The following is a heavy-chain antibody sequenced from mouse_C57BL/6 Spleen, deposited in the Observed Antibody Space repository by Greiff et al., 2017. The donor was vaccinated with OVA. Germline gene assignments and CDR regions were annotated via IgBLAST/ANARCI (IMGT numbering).Heavy chain of an antibody. CDR2: IDPETGGT. Sequence: VQLQESGAELVRPGASVTLSCKASGYTFTDYEMHWVKQTPVHGLEWIGAIDPETGGTAYNQKFKGKAILTADKSSSTAYMELRSLTSEDSAVYYCTRGVDYWGQGTTLTGSS. CDR3: TRGVDY. CDR1: GYTFTDYE. V-gene: IGHV1-15*01. J-gene: IGHJ2*01.